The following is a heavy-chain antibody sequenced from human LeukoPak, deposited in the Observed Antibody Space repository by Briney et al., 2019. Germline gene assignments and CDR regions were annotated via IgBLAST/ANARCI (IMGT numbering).Heavy chain of an antibody. CDR1: GGPFSRYA. J-gene: IGHJ5*02. Sequence: SVKVSCKAFGGPFSRYAISWGRQAPGQGLEWMGRIIPFLGIANYAQKFQGRVTITADKSTSTAYMELSSLRSEDTAVYYCARDHDIVVVPAAIRVRNWFDPWGQGTLVTVSS. V-gene: IGHV1-69*04. CDR3: ARDHDIVVVPAAIRVRNWFDP. D-gene: IGHD2-2*02. CDR2: IIPFLGIA.